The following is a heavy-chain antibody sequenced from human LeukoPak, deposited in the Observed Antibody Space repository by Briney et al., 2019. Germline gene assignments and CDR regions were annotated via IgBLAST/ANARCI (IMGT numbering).Heavy chain of an antibody. J-gene: IGHJ5*01. CDR2: IWYDGSNK. CDR1: GLSLTTHG. D-gene: IGHD5-18*01. V-gene: IGHV3-33*01. CDR3: ASVYSYGWFDY. Sequence: GGSLRLSCAASGLSLTTHGMHWVRQAPGKGLEWVAVIWYDGSNKYYADSVKGRFTISRDNSKNTLYLQMNSLRAEDTAVYYCASVYSYGWFDYWGQGTLVTVSS.